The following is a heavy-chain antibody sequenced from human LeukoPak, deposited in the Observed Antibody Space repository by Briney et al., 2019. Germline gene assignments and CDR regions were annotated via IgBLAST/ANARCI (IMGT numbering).Heavy chain of an antibody. Sequence: GGSLRLSCAASGFTFITYEMNWVRQAPGKGLEWVSYISSSASTIYYADSMKGRFTISRDNVKNSLFLQMTSLRAEDTAVYYCARGGVYYDSSGYYSIDYWGQGTLVTVSS. J-gene: IGHJ4*02. CDR1: GFTFITYE. D-gene: IGHD3-22*01. CDR2: ISSSASTI. CDR3: ARGGVYYDSSGYYSIDY. V-gene: IGHV3-48*03.